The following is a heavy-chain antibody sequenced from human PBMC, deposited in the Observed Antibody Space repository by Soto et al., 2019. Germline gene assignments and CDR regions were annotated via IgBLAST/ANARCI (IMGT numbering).Heavy chain of an antibody. V-gene: IGHV1-3*01. CDR3: ARDLNGYSVFDY. CDR2: INAGNGNT. CDR1: GYTFTSYA. J-gene: IGHJ4*02. Sequence: ASVKVSCKASGYTFTSYAMHWVRQAPGQRLEWMGWINAGNGNTKYSQKFQGRVTITRDTSASTAYMELSSLRSEDTAVYYCARDLNGYSVFDYWGQGAMVTVSS. D-gene: IGHD5-18*01.